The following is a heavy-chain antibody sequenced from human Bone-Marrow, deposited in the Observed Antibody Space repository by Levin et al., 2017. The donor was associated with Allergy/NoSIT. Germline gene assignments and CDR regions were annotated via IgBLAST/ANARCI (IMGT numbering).Heavy chain of an antibody. CDR3: TKDRYCTTPSCPVDY. CDR2: ISGSGDSA. V-gene: IGHV3-23*01. D-gene: IGHD2-2*01. Sequence: GESLKISCVASEFTFDTYAINWVRQAPGKGLEWVSAISGSGDSAYYADSVKGRFTISRDNSKNTLYLQMSSLRIEDTAVYYCTKDRYCTTPSCPVDYWGQGTLVTVSS. CDR1: EFTFDTYA. J-gene: IGHJ4*02.